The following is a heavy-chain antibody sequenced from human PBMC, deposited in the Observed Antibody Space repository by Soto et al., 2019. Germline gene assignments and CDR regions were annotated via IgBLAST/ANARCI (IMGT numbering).Heavy chain of an antibody. CDR3: ARGRDSSSWYFDY. D-gene: IGHD6-13*01. J-gene: IGHJ4*01. Sequence: QVQLVESGGGVVQPGRSLTLSCAASGFTFSSYGMHWVRQAPGKGLEWVAVIWYDGSNKYYADSVKGRFTISRDNSKNTLYLQMNSLRAEDTAVYYCARGRDSSSWYFDYWGHGTLVTVAS. CDR2: IWYDGSNK. V-gene: IGHV3-33*01. CDR1: GFTFSSYG.